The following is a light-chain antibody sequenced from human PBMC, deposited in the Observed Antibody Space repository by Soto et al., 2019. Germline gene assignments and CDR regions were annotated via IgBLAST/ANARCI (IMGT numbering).Light chain of an antibody. J-gene: IGKJ4*01. CDR1: QGVSRK. CDR3: QQYHTWPIT. V-gene: IGKV3-15*01. CDR2: GAS. Sequence: DIVMTQSPATLSVAPGERVTFSCRASQGVSRKLAWYQHKPGQAPRLLISGASTGATGIPARLSGSGSWTEFTLTISSLQSEDCAIYYCQQYHTWPITVGGGTKVEIK.